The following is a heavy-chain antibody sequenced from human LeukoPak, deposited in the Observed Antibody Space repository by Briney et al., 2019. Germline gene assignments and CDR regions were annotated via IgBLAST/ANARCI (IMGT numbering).Heavy chain of an antibody. CDR2: MNPNSGNT. CDR3: ARDCDIAVAGFDYFDY. CDR1: GYTFTSYD. Sequence: GASVKVSCKASGYTFTSYDINWVRQATGQGLEWMGWMNPNSGNTGYAQKFQGRVTMTRNTSISTAYMELSSLRSEDTAVHYCARDCDIAVAGFDYFDYWGQGTLVTVSS. D-gene: IGHD6-19*01. V-gene: IGHV1-8*01. J-gene: IGHJ4*02.